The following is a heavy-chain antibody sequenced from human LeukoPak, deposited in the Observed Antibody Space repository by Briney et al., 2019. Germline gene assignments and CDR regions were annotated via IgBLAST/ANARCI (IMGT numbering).Heavy chain of an antibody. CDR1: GITFSSYA. V-gene: IGHV3-23*01. J-gene: IGHJ4*02. CDR3: AKDDPSLLPND. CDR2: IGGRGGST. Sequence: GGSLRLSCAASGITFSSYAMSWVRQAPGKGLEWVSAIGGRGGSTYYADSVKGRFTISRDNSKNTLYLQMNSLRAEDTAVYYCAKDDPSLLPNDWGQGTLVTVSS. D-gene: IGHD3-22*01.